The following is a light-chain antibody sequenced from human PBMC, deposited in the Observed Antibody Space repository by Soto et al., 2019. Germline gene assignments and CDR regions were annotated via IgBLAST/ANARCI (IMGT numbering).Light chain of an antibody. CDR3: QQYDSSPRP. CDR1: QSVSSSY. J-gene: IGKJ1*01. Sequence: EIVLTQSPATLSLSPGERATLSCRASQSVSSSYLAWYQQKPGQAPRLLIYRTSNRATGIPDRFSGSGSGTDLTLTISRLEPEDFAVYWCQQYDSSPRPFGQGTKVDIX. CDR2: RTS. V-gene: IGKV3-20*01.